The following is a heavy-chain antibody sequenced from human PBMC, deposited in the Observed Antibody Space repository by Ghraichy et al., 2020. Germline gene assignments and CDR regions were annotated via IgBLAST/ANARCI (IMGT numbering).Heavy chain of an antibody. CDR2: ISGSGGST. CDR3: AKDYYGDYERSDAFDI. CDR1: GFTFSSYA. D-gene: IGHD4-17*01. J-gene: IGHJ3*02. V-gene: IGHV3-23*01. Sequence: GGSLRLSCAASGFTFSSYAMSWVRQAPGKGLEWVSAISGSGGSTYYADSVKGRFTISRDNSKNTLYLQMNSLRAEDTAVYYCAKDYYGDYERSDAFDIWGQGTMVTVSS.